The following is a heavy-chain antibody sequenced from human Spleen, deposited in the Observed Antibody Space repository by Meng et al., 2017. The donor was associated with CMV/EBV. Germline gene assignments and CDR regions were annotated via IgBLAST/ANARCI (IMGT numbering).Heavy chain of an antibody. Sequence: GESLKISCAASGFTFSTYSLNWVRQAPGKGLEWVSYISGPSTTIYYADSVKGRFTISRDNAKNSLYLQMNSLRADDTAVYYCARDDPRLVGPGCDYWGQGTLVTVSS. CDR1: GFTFSTYS. CDR3: ARDDPRLVGPGCDY. J-gene: IGHJ4*02. D-gene: IGHD6-6*01. V-gene: IGHV3-48*04. CDR2: ISGPSTTI.